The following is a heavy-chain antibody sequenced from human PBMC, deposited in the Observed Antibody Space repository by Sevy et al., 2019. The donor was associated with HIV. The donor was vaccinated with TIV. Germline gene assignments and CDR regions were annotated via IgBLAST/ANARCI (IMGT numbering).Heavy chain of an antibody. Sequence: GGSLRLSCEASGFTFSSYAMHWVRQAPGKGLEWVALIWYDGSNKYYADSVKGRFTISRDNSKSTLYLQMNSLRAEDTAVYYCARGRDYGNFDYWGQGTLVTVSS. CDR1: GFTFSSYA. D-gene: IGHD4-17*01. CDR3: ARGRDYGNFDY. CDR2: IWYDGSNK. V-gene: IGHV3-33*08. J-gene: IGHJ4*02.